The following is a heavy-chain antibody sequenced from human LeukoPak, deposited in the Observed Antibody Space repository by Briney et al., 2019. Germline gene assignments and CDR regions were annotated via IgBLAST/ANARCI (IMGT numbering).Heavy chain of an antibody. V-gene: IGHV3-30*02. CDR1: GFTFSSYG. Sequence: GGSLRLSCAASGFTFSSYGMHWVRQAPGKGLEWVAFIRYDGSNKYYADSVKGRFTISRDNSKNALYLQMNSLRAEDTAVYYCAKDSPISGWHAFDIWGQGTMVTVSS. J-gene: IGHJ3*02. CDR2: IRYDGSNK. D-gene: IGHD6-19*01. CDR3: AKDSPISGWHAFDI.